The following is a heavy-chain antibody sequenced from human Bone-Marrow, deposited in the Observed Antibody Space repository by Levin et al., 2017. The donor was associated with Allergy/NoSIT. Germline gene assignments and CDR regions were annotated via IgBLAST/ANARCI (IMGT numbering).Heavy chain of an antibody. V-gene: IGHV4-59*01. CDR1: GDSIRTYD. J-gene: IGHJ5*02. D-gene: IGHD6-19*01. CDR2: IYHTGST. Sequence: PSETLSLSCTVSGDSIRTYDWSWIRQPPGKGLEWIGYIYHTGSTKYHPSLKSRATISVDTSKNQLSLKVKSVTAADTAVYYCARFYSSGWNWFDPWGQGTLVIVSS. CDR3: ARFYSSGWNWFDP.